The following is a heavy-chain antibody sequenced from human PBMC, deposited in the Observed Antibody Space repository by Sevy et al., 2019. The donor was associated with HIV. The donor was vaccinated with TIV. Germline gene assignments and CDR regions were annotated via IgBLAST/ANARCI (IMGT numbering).Heavy chain of an antibody. Sequence: GGSLRLSCAASGFTFSSYAMSWVRQAPGKGLEWVSAISGSGISTYYADSVKGRVTISRDKYKNTMYLQMNKLRAEDKAVFECEKGIGYCGYEDDYWGQGTLVTVSS. V-gene: IGHV3-23*01. CDR2: ISGSGIST. CDR1: GFTFSSYA. D-gene: IGHD5-12*01. J-gene: IGHJ4*02. CDR3: EKGIGYCGYEDDY.